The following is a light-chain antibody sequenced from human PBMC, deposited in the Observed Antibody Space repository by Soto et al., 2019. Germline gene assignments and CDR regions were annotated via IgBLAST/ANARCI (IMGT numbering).Light chain of an antibody. Sequence: DIQMTQSPPSLSASVGDRVTITCRASQSIFRSLNWYQQKPGKAPKLLIYAASNLHSGVPSRFSGSESGTDFILTSSSLQPEDCASYYCQQIYAAPVTFGQGTKVEIK. CDR1: QSIFRS. J-gene: IGKJ1*01. V-gene: IGKV1-39*01. CDR2: AAS. CDR3: QQIYAAPVT.